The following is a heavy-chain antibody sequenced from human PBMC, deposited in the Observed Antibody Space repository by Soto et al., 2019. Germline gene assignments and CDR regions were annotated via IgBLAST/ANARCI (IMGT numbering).Heavy chain of an antibody. V-gene: IGHV1-3*05. J-gene: IGHJ3*02. D-gene: IGHD2-2*01. CDR2: INSGNGNT. CDR3: ARSLGSSEYTAFDI. Sequence: QVQLVQSGAEEKKPGASVKVSCKASGYTFTTYVIHWVRQAPGQRLEWMGWINSGNGNTKYSQKFQGRVTISKDTSASTAYMELSSLSPEDTAVYYCARSLGSSEYTAFDIWGQGTMVIVSS. CDR1: GYTFTTYV.